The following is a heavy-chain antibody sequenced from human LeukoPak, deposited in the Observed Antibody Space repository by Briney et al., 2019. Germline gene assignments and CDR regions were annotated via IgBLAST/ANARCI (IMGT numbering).Heavy chain of an antibody. CDR1: GGSISSSSYY. J-gene: IGHJ4*02. CDR3: AGPRVGATRGSSYYFDY. CDR2: IYYSGST. D-gene: IGHD1-26*01. Sequence: SETLSLTCTVSGGSISSSSYYWGWIRQPPGKGLEWIGSIYYSGSTYYNPSLKSRVTISVDTSKNQFSLKLSSVTAADTAVYYCAGPRVGATRGSSYYFDYWGQGTLVTVSS. V-gene: IGHV4-39*01.